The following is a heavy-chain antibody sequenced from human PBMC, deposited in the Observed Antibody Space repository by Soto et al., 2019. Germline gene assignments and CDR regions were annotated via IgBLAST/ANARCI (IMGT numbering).Heavy chain of an antibody. V-gene: IGHV3-53*02. Sequence: EVQLVETGGGLIQPGGSLRLSCAASGFTVSSNYMSWVRQAPGKGLEWVSVIYSGGSTYYADSVKGRVTISRDNSKNTLNLQMNSLRAEDTDVYYCARDRVGYGLLDYWGQGTLVTVSS. CDR3: ARDRVGYGLLDY. J-gene: IGHJ4*02. CDR1: GFTVSSNY. CDR2: IYSGGST. D-gene: IGHD4-17*01.